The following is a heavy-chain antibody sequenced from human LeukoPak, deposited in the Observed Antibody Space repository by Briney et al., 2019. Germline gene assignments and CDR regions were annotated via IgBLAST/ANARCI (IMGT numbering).Heavy chain of an antibody. CDR3: ARGPTVTFNYHYGMDV. CDR1: GFTFGDHY. Sequence: GGSLRLSCATSGFTFGDHYMDWARQAPGKGLEWVARTRSKARGYTTEYAASVKGRFTVSRDESMNSLYLQMNSLKTEDTAVYYCARGPTVTFNYHYGMDVWGQGTTVTVSS. CDR2: TRSKARGYTT. D-gene: IGHD4-17*01. J-gene: IGHJ6*02. V-gene: IGHV3-72*01.